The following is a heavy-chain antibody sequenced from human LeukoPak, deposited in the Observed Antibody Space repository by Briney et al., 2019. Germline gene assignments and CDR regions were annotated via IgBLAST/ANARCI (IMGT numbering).Heavy chain of an antibody. CDR2: ISTSGSAI. J-gene: IGHJ4*02. V-gene: IGHV3-48*03. Sequence: GGSLRLSCAASGFTFSSYEMNWVRQAPGKGLKWVSYISTSGSAIYYADSVKGRFTISRDNAKNSLYLQMNSLRAEDTAVYYCAGVGPILTSHYDYWGQGTLVTVSS. D-gene: IGHD3-9*01. CDR3: AGVGPILTSHYDY. CDR1: GFTFSSYE.